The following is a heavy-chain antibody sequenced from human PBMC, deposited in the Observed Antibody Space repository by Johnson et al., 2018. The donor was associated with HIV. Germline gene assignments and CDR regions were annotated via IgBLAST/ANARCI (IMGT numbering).Heavy chain of an antibody. CDR2: IYSGGST. CDR1: GFTVSSNY. J-gene: IGHJ3*02. D-gene: IGHD1-26*01. Sequence: VQLVESGGGLVQPGGSLRLSCAASGFTVSSNYMSWVRQAPGKGLEWVSVIYSGGSTYYADSVKGRFTISRDNSKNTLYLQMNSLRAGDTAGYDCARGGGSLRWDLSLDIWGQGTMVTVSS. V-gene: IGHV3-66*01. CDR3: ARGGGSLRWDLSLDI.